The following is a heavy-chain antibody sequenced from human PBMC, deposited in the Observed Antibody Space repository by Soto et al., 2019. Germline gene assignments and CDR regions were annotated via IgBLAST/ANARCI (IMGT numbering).Heavy chain of an antibody. CDR1: GGTFISYA. CDR3: AREREYSNYADFDY. J-gene: IGHJ4*02. Sequence: SVKVSCKASGGTFISYAISWVRQAPGQGLEWMGGIIPIFGTANYAQKFQGRVTITADESTSTAYMELSSLRSEDTAVYYCAREREYSNYADFDYWGQGTLVTVSS. D-gene: IGHD4-4*01. CDR2: IIPIFGTA. V-gene: IGHV1-69*13.